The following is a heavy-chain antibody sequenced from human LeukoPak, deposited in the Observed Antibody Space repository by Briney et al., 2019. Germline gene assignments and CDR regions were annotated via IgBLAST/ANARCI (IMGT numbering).Heavy chain of an antibody. CDR3: AREDTEATRAFDP. V-gene: IGHV1-69*13. CDR1: GYSFTFHY. CDR2: IIPIFGTA. J-gene: IGHJ5*02. D-gene: IGHD2-8*02. Sequence: ASVKVSCKGSGYSFTFHYMHWVRQAPGQGLEWMGGIIPIFGTANYAQKFQGRVTITADESTSTAYMELSSLRSEDTAVYYCAREDTEATRAFDPWGQGTLVTVSS.